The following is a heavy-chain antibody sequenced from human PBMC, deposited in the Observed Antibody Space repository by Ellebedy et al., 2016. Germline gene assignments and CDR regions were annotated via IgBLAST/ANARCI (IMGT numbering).Heavy chain of an antibody. Sequence: GESLKISXAASGFTFSDYYMSWVRQAPGKGLEWVGRIKSKTDGGTADYAAPVTDRFIVSRDDSKNTLYLQMNSLKTEDTAVYYCATDITDYWGQGTLVTVSS. D-gene: IGHD3-3*01. V-gene: IGHV3-15*01. CDR3: ATDITDY. CDR1: GFTFSDYY. CDR2: IKSKTDGGTA. J-gene: IGHJ4*02.